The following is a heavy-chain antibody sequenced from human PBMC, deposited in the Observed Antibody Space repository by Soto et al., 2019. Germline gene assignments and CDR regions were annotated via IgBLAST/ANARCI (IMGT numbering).Heavy chain of an antibody. CDR3: AHSRNLITDDAQVGDFDS. Sequence: QITLKESGPTLVKPTQTLTLTCDFSGFSLTTGGVGVGWVRQPPGEALEWLALIYWDDDERYNPSLKTRLTIPKDPSKHQVVLIMTSMDPVDTATYYCAHSRNLITDDAQVGDFDSWGQGTLVTVSS. V-gene: IGHV2-5*02. D-gene: IGHD3-10*01. CDR1: GFSLTTGGVG. J-gene: IGHJ4*02. CDR2: IYWDDDE.